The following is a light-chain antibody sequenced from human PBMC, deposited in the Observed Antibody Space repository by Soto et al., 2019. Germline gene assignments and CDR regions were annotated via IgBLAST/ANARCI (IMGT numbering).Light chain of an antibody. CDR1: QGISTY. CDR2: SAS. Sequence: IQLTQSPSSRSAWVVGIVRRTCRASQGISTYLAWYQQKAGKAPKLLIYSASTLQSGVPSRFSGSGSGTDFTLTISGLQPEDFATYYCQQYNSYRASGQGTKVDI. V-gene: IGKV1-9*01. J-gene: IGKJ1*01. CDR3: QQYNSYRA.